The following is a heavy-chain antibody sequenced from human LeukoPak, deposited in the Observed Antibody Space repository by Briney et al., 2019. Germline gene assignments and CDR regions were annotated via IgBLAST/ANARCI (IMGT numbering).Heavy chain of an antibody. V-gene: IGHV1-46*01. D-gene: IGHD6-19*01. Sequence: ASVKVSCKASGYTFTNYHIYWVRQAPGQGLEWMGMITPSDSSTNYAQKFQGRITMTRDMSTSTVYMELSSLRSEDTAVYYCARVGGWYQYYFDYWGQGTLVTVSS. J-gene: IGHJ4*02. CDR1: GYTFTNYH. CDR2: ITPSDSST. CDR3: ARVGGWYQYYFDY.